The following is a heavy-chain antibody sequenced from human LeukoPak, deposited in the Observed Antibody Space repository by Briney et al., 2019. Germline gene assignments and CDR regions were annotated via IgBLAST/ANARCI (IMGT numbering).Heavy chain of an antibody. CDR1: GGSISSSSYY. J-gene: IGHJ3*02. V-gene: IGHV4-61*02. CDR2: IYTSGGT. Sequence: SETLSLTCTVSGGSISSSSYYWIWIRQPAGKGLEGIGRIYTSGGTNYNPSLKSRVTMSVDTSKNQFSLKLSSVTAADTAVDYCARADGYNPHSGRAAFDIWGQGTMVTVSS. D-gene: IGHD5-24*01. CDR3: ARADGYNPHSGRAAFDI.